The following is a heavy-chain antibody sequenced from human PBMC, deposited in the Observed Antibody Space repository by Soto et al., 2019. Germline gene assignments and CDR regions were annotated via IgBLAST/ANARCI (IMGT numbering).Heavy chain of an antibody. D-gene: IGHD3-16*02. CDR1: GGSISSYY. CDR3: ARDHAPFTFGGVIQNWFDP. V-gene: IGHV4-59*01. J-gene: IGHJ5*02. CDR2: IYYSGST. Sequence: SETLSLTCTVSGGSISSYYWTWIRQPPGKGLEWIGYIYYSGSTNYNPSLKSRVTISVDTSKNQFSLKLSSVTAADTAVYYCARDHAPFTFGGVIQNWFDPWGQGTLVTVS.